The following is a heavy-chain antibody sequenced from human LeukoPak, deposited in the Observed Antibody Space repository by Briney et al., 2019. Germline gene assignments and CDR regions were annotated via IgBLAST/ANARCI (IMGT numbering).Heavy chain of an antibody. CDR3: ARTDKLYYYYYMDV. CDR1: SDTFTKYW. J-gene: IGHJ6*04. CDR2: IYAGDSDT. Sequence: GESLKISCQGSSDTFTKYWIAWVRQMPGKGLEWMGIIYAGDSDTTYSPTFQGHVTISADKSINTAYLQWSSLKASDTAMYYCARTDKLYYYYYMDVWGKGTSVTVSS. D-gene: IGHD3-16*01. V-gene: IGHV5-51*01.